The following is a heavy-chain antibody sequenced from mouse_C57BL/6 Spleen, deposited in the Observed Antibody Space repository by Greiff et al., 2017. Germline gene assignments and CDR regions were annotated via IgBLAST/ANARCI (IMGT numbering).Heavy chain of an antibody. CDR3: ARLGTTVVATAMDY. J-gene: IGHJ4*01. CDR1: GYAFSSSW. CDR2: IYPGDGDT. V-gene: IGHV1-82*01. Sequence: QVQLKESGPELVKPGASVKISCKASGYAFSSSWMNWVKQRPGKGLEWIGRIYPGDGDTNYNGKFKGKATLTADKSSSTAYMQLSSLTSEDSAVYFCARLGTTVVATAMDYWGQGTSVTVSS. D-gene: IGHD1-1*01.